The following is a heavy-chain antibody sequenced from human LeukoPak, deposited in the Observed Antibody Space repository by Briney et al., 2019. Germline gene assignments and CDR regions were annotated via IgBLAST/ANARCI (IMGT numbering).Heavy chain of an antibody. CDR3: AREKKGIDYGGKGDYYYYGMDV. D-gene: IGHD4-23*01. CDR2: IYHSGNT. J-gene: IGHJ6*02. CDR1: GFTISSYY. V-gene: IGHV3-53*01. Sequence: GGSLRLSCAASGFTISSYYMAWVRQAPGKGLEWVSVIYHSGNTDYADSVKGRFTISRDNSKNTLYLQMNSLRAEDTAVYYCAREKKGIDYGGKGDYYYYGMDVWGQGTTVTVSS.